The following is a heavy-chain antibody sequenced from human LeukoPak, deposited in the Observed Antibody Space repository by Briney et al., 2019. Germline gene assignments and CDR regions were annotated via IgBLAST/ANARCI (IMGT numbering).Heavy chain of an antibody. Sequence: SETLSLACAVYGGSFSDKYWSWIRQSPGKGLEWIGEISPSGSTNYNASLKSRVTISVDTSNNQFSLKLSSVTAADTAVYYCAGDHYLALKDWGHGILVTVSS. D-gene: IGHD1-14*01. CDR2: ISPSGST. CDR3: AGDHYLALKD. V-gene: IGHV4-34*01. CDR1: GGSFSDKY. J-gene: IGHJ4*01.